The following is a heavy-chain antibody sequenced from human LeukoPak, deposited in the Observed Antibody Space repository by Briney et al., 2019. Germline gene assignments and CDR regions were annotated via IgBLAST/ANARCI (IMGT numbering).Heavy chain of an antibody. CDR3: ASSPNVGSWNY. J-gene: IGHJ4*02. Sequence: SETLSLTCAVYGGSFSGYYWSWIRQPPGKGLEWIGEINHSGSTNYNPSLKSRVTISVDTSKNQFSLKLSSVTAADTAVYYCASSPNVGSWNYWGQGTLVTVSS. CDR2: INHSGST. V-gene: IGHV4-34*01. D-gene: IGHD6-13*01. CDR1: GGSFSGYY.